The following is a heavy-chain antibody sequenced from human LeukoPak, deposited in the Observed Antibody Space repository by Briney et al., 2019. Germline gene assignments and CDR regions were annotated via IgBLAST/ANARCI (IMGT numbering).Heavy chain of an antibody. CDR2: ISSSSSTI. Sequence: GGSLRLSCAASGFTFSSYSMNWVRQAPGKGLEWVSYISSSSSTIYYADSVKGRFTISRDNSKNTLYPQMNSLRAEDTAVYYCAKYCSGGSCYWRSTWIDYWGQGTLVTVSS. CDR1: GFTFSSYS. J-gene: IGHJ4*02. D-gene: IGHD2-15*01. V-gene: IGHV3-48*01. CDR3: AKYCSGGSCYWRSTWIDY.